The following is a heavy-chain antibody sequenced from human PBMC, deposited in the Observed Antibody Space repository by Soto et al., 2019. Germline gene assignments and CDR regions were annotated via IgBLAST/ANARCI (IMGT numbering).Heavy chain of an antibody. D-gene: IGHD1-26*01. CDR2: IIPIFGTA. V-gene: IGHV1-69*01. CDR3: ARGAVGAPPFDY. Sequence: QVQLVQSGAEVKKPGASVTVSCKASGGTFSSYASSWVRQAPGQGLEWMGGIIPIFGTANYAQKFQGRVTITADESTSTAYMELSSLSSEDTAGYDCARGAVGAPPFDYWGQGTLVTVSS. J-gene: IGHJ4*02. CDR1: GGTFSSYA.